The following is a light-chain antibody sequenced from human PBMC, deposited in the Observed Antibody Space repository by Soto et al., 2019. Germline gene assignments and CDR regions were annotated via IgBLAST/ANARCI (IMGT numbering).Light chain of an antibody. CDR2: EVT. CDR1: SVDINY. CDR3: SSYAGRDIGV. J-gene: IGLJ3*02. Sequence: QSALTQPPSASGSRGQSVTISCTGTSVDINYVSWFQHHPRKAPKLIICEVTKRPSGFPHRFSGTKSGNTASLTVSGLQDDDEADYYCSSYAGRDIGVFGGGTKLTVL. V-gene: IGLV2-8*01.